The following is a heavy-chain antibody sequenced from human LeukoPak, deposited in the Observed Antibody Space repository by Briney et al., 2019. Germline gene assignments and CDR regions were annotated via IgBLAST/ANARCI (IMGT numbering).Heavy chain of an antibody. CDR3: ARDAAYCSSTSCPSYYYMDV. Sequence: SVKVSCKASGYTFTGYYMHWVRQAPGQGLEWMGGIIPIFGTANYAQKFQGRVTITADESTSTAYMELSSLRSEDTAVYYCARDAAYCSSTSCPSYYYMDVWGKGTTVTVSS. V-gene: IGHV1-69*13. D-gene: IGHD2-2*01. CDR1: GYTFTGYY. J-gene: IGHJ6*03. CDR2: IIPIFGTA.